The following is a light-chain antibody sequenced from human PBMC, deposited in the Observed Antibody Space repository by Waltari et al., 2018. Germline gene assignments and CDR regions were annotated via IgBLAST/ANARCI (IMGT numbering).Light chain of an antibody. Sequence: QSVLAQPPSASGTPGQRVTISCSGSSSNIGSKTVNWYQQPPATAPKLLIYSINPRPSGVPDRFSGSKSGTSASLAISGLQSEDEADYYCAAWDDNLNGVVFGGGTKLTVL. V-gene: IGLV1-44*01. CDR3: AAWDDNLNGVV. CDR2: SIN. J-gene: IGLJ3*02. CDR1: SSNIGSKT.